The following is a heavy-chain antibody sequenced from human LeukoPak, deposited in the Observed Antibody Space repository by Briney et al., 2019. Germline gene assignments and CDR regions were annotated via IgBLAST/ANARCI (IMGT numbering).Heavy chain of an antibody. D-gene: IGHD6-13*01. CDR1: GGSISSYY. Sequence: PSETLSLTCTVSGGSISSYYWGWIRQPPGKGLEWIGSIYYSGSTYYNPSLKSRVTISVDTSKNQFSLKLSSVTAADTAVYYCANTPLAAAGSPSAPFDPWGQGTLVTVSS. CDR2: IYYSGST. CDR3: ANTPLAAAGSPSAPFDP. J-gene: IGHJ5*02. V-gene: IGHV4-39*01.